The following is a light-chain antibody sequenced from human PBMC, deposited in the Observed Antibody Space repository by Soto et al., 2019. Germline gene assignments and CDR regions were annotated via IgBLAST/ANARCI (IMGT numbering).Light chain of an antibody. CDR3: QSYDSSLSGSGV. V-gene: IGLV1-40*01. Sequence: QSVLTQPPSVSGAPGQRVTVSCTGSSSNIGAGYGVNWYQQVPGTAPKLLIYGNSNRPSGVPDRFSGSKSGTSASLAITGLQAEDEADYYCQSYDSSLSGSGVFGGGTQLTVL. CDR2: GNS. CDR1: SSNIGAGYG. J-gene: IGLJ3*02.